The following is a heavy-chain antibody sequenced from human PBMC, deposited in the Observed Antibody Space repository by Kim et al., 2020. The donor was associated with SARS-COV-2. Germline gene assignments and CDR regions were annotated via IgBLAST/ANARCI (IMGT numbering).Heavy chain of an antibody. D-gene: IGHD3-9*01. V-gene: IGHV3-11*06. Sequence: VKGRCTNSRDNAKNSMYLQMNSLRAEDTAVYYCAREAYGSILTGYYYFDYWGQGTLVTVSS. CDR3: AREAYGSILTGYYYFDY. J-gene: IGHJ4*02.